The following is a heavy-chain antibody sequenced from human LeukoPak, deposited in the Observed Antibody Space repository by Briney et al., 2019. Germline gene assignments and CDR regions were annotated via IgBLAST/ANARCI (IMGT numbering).Heavy chain of an antibody. Sequence: SETLSLTCTISGGSIGGDHWSWIRQAPGEGLEWIGYINPRGGTSYNPSLRGRVTISLNTPANQFSLRLTSVTAADTAVYYCARAVTDTSLVDFWGQGTLVAVSS. J-gene: IGHJ4*02. D-gene: IGHD3-22*01. CDR1: GGSIGGDH. V-gene: IGHV4-4*08. CDR2: INPRGGT. CDR3: ARAVTDTSLVDF.